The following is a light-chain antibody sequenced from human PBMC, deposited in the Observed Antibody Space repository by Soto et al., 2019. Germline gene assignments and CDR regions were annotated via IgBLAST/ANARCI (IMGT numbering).Light chain of an antibody. V-gene: IGKV3-20*01. CDR1: KSVSSSY. CDR2: GAS. CDR3: QQYGSSPWT. Sequence: EIVLTQSPGTLSLSPGERATLSCRASKSVSSSYLAWYQQKPGQAPRPLIYGASSRAIGIPDRFSGSGSGTEFTLTISRLEPEDYALYYCQQYGSSPWTFGEGTKVEIK. J-gene: IGKJ1*01.